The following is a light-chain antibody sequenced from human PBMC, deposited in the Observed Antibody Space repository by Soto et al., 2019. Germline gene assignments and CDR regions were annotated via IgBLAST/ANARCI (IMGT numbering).Light chain of an antibody. Sequence: DIQLTQSPSLLSASVGDRVTITCRASHDISTYLSWYQQKPGKAPKLMIYEASTLQSGVPSRFSGSGSGTEFTLTISGLLPEDFATYYCQQFRSFPIPFGQGTRLEI. V-gene: IGKV1-9*01. CDR3: QQFRSFPIP. J-gene: IGKJ5*01. CDR2: EAS. CDR1: HDISTY.